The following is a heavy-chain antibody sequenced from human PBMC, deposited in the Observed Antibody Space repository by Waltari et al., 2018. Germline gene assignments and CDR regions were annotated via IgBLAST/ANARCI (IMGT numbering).Heavy chain of an antibody. J-gene: IGHJ4*02. CDR3: TTDDYGDKSGGFIDFYDH. V-gene: IGHV3-15*01. CDR1: GFTFSDAW. CDR2: IKSKLSGGTT. D-gene: IGHD4-17*01. Sequence: EVQLVESGGGLVKPGGSLRLSCTASGFTFSDAWMSWVTQAPGKGLEWVARIKSKLSGGTTDYAAPVEGRFSISRDDSKNTLFLQINSLKTEDTAIYYCTTDDYGDKSGGFIDFYDHWGQGTLVTVSA.